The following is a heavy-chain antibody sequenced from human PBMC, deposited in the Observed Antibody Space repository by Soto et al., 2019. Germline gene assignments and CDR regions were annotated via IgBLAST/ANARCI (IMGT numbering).Heavy chain of an antibody. D-gene: IGHD3-22*01. CDR2: ISGSGDST. V-gene: IGHV3-23*01. CDR3: AKGGVRRGYGYSDY. J-gene: IGHJ4*02. CDR1: GFTFSGYA. Sequence: EVQLLESGGGLVQPGGSLRLSCAASGFTFSGYAMRWVRQAPGKGLEWVSSISGSGDSTYYADSVKGRFTISRDNSKNTLHLQMNSLTAEDTAVYYCAKGGVRRGYGYSDYSGQGTLVTVSS.